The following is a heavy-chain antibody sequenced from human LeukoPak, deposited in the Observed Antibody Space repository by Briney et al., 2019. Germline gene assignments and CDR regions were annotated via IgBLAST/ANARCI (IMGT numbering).Heavy chain of an antibody. J-gene: IGHJ4*02. D-gene: IGHD3-3*01. V-gene: IGHV3-23*01. Sequence: GGSLRLSCAASGFTFSNCAMSWVRQAPGKGLEWVSSISGSGGSTYYADSVKGRFTISRDNSKNTLYLQMNSLRAEDTAVYYCAKGKYYDFWSGYYPDYWGQGTLVTVSS. CDR2: ISGSGGST. CDR1: GFTFSNCA. CDR3: AKGKYYDFWSGYYPDY.